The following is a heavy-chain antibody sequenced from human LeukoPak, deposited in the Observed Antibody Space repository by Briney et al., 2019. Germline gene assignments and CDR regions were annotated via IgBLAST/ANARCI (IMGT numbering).Heavy chain of an antibody. Sequence: PGGSLRLSCAASGLTFSGSWITWIRQAPGKGLEWVASMKPDGSEKWYVDSVKGRFTISRDNSKNSLYLQLNSLRAEDTAVYYCARGSGQTTVVTPEMGWYFDLWGRGTLVTVSS. CDR2: MKPDGSEK. CDR1: GLTFSGSW. J-gene: IGHJ2*01. CDR3: ARGSGQTTVVTPEMGWYFDL. D-gene: IGHD4-23*01. V-gene: IGHV3-7*01.